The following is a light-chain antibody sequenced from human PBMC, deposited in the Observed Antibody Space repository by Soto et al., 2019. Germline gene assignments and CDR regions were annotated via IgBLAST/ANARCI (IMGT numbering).Light chain of an antibody. CDR3: QQYNNWPPIT. CDR1: QSVSNN. J-gene: IGKJ5*01. V-gene: IGKV3-15*01. CDR2: YAS. Sequence: EVMMTQSPATLSVSPGDTATLSCRASQSVSNNLAWYQQKPGQAPRLLISYASTRSTDVPARFSGSGSGTEFTLTISSLQSEDFALYYCQQYNNWPPITFGQGTRLEIK.